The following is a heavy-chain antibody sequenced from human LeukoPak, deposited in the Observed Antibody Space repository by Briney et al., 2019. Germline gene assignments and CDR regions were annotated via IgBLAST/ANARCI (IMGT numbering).Heavy chain of an antibody. Sequence: GASVKVSCKASAGPFRTYAISWVRQAPGQGLEWVGGIIPFFGTPNYGQTFQGRVTITTDESTNTAYMELTSLRSEDTAVYYCARSTTLVATGDYWGQGTLVSVSS. D-gene: IGHD2-8*02. CDR3: ARSTTLVATGDY. J-gene: IGHJ4*02. V-gene: IGHV1-69*05. CDR1: AGPFRTYA. CDR2: IIPFFGTP.